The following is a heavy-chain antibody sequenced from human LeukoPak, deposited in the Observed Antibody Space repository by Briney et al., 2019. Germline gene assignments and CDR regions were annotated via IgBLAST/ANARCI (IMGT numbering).Heavy chain of an antibody. CDR1: GCTFSSYA. Sequence: GASVNVSCKASGCTFSSYAFSWGRQAPGPGLEWMGRMIPILGIENYAQKFQGRVTITADKSTSTAYMERSSLRSEDTAVYYCARAEYGTYEASCDYWGQGTLVTVSS. CDR2: MIPILGIE. D-gene: IGHD4-17*01. J-gene: IGHJ4*02. V-gene: IGHV1-69*04. CDR3: ARAEYGTYEASCDY.